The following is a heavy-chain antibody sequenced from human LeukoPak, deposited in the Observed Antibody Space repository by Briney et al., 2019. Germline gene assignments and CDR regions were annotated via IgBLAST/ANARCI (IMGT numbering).Heavy chain of an antibody. V-gene: IGHV5-51*01. J-gene: IGHJ4*02. Sequence: GESLKISFKGSGYTFTNYWIGWVRQMPGKGLEVMGVIYPGDSDTRYSPSFQGQVTISVDKSINTAYLQWSSLKASDSAMYYCARAGYSNRWDGVDYWGQGTLVTVSS. CDR1: GYTFTNYW. D-gene: IGHD2/OR15-2a*01. CDR3: ARAGYSNRWDGVDY. CDR2: IYPGDSDT.